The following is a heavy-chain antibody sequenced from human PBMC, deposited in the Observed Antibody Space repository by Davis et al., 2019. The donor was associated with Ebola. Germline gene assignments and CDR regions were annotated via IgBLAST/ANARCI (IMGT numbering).Heavy chain of an antibody. CDR2: IYTSGST. V-gene: IGHV4-4*07. Sequence: PSETLSLTCTVSGGSISSYYWSWIRQPAGKGLEWIGRIYTSGSTNYNPSLKSRVTMSVDTSKNQFSLKVTSVTAADTAVYYCARVAVYCGDPRCVIYYHYGMDVWAQGTTVTVSS. CDR3: ARVAVYCGDPRCVIYYHYGMDV. D-gene: IGHD2-21*01. CDR1: GGSISSYY. J-gene: IGHJ6*02.